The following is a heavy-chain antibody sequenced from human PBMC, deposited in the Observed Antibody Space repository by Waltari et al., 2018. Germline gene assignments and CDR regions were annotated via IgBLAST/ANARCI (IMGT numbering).Heavy chain of an antibody. CDR2: NYSGGST. CDR3: AKVGSHDEDY. Sequence: EVQLLESGGGLVQPGGSLRLSCAASGFTFSSYAMSWVRQAPGKGLEWVSVNYSGGSTYYADSVKGRFTISRDNSKNTLYLQMNSLRAEDTAVYYCAKVGSHDEDYWGQGTLVTVSS. D-gene: IGHD3-10*01. V-gene: IGHV3-23*03. CDR1: GFTFSSYA. J-gene: IGHJ4*02.